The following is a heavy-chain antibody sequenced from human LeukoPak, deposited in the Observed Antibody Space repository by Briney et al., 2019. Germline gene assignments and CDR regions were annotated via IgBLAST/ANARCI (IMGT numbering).Heavy chain of an antibody. J-gene: IGHJ4*02. CDR1: GYTFTGYY. CDR3: ARDRLTSLRPDDF. Sequence: ASVKVSCKASGYTFTGYYMHWVRQGPGEGIEWMGWINPNSGTTSYAQKFQGRVTMTRVTSIRTVYMELSSLRPDDTAVYYCARDRLTSLRPDDFWGQGTLVTVSS. D-gene: IGHD2-21*02. V-gene: IGHV1-2*02. CDR2: INPNSGTT.